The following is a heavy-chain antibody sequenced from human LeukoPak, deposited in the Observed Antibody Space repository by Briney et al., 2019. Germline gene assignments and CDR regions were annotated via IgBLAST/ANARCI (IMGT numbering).Heavy chain of an antibody. CDR3: SRKELLLGYFDY. V-gene: IGHV4-30-4*01. Sequence: SETLSLTCTVSGGSISSGDYCRGWIRQPPGKGLEWIGYIYYSGSTYYNPSLKSRVTISVDTSKNQFSLKLSSVTAPDTAFYYCSRKELLLGYFDYWGQGTLVTVSS. D-gene: IGHD2-15*01. CDR1: GGSISSGDYC. CDR2: IYYSGST. J-gene: IGHJ4*02.